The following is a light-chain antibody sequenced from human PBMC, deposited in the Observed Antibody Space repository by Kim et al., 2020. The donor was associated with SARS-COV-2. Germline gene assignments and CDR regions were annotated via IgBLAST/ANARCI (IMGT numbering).Light chain of an antibody. CDR3: SSNAGSNNLV. V-gene: IGLV2-8*01. Sequence: QSALTQPPSASGYPGQSVTISCTGTSSDVGGYNYVSWYQQHPGKALKLIIYGVSKRPSGVPDRFSGSKSGNTAALTVSGLQAEDEADYYCSSNAGSNNLVFGGGTQLAVL. J-gene: IGLJ2*01. CDR2: GVS. CDR1: SSDVGGYNY.